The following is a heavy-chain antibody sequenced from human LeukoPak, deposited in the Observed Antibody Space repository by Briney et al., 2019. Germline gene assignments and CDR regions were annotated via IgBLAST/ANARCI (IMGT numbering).Heavy chain of an antibody. CDR2: IGGRGGNI. D-gene: IGHD5-18*01. J-gene: IGHJ3*02. Sequence: PGGSLRLSCAASGFIFSNYAMIWVRQAPGKGLEWVSTIGGRGGNIYYAESVKGRFTISRDNSKNTLFLQMNSLRADDTAVYYCASIQLWLLDAFDIWGQGTMVTVSS. CDR3: ASIQLWLLDAFDI. CDR1: GFIFSNYA. V-gene: IGHV3-23*01.